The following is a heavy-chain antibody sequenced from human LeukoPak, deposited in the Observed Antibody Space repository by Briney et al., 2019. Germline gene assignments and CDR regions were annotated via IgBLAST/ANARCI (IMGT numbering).Heavy chain of an antibody. J-gene: IGHJ4*02. CDR1: GFTFSSYS. Sequence: GGSLRLSCAASGFTFSSYSMNWVRQAPGKGLEWVSSISSSSSYIYYADSVKGRFTISRDNAKNSLYLQMSSLRAEDTAVYYCARDRDSGYDEEIDYWGQGTLVTVSS. V-gene: IGHV3-21*01. D-gene: IGHD5-12*01. CDR3: ARDRDSGYDEEIDY. CDR2: ISSSSSYI.